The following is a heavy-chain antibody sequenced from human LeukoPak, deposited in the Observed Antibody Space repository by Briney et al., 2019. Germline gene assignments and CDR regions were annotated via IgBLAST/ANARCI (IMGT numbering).Heavy chain of an antibody. Sequence: SQTLSLTCSVSGGSISSGDHYWTWVRQPPGGGLEWMGFITLYSVTTSYNPSLKSRLMISIDTSKNQFSLTLTSVTAADTAVYFCARGFGYDFADYWGQGILVTVSS. D-gene: IGHD2-2*01. CDR1: GGSISSGDHY. CDR2: ITLYSVTT. V-gene: IGHV4-30-4*01. CDR3: ARGFGYDFADY. J-gene: IGHJ4*02.